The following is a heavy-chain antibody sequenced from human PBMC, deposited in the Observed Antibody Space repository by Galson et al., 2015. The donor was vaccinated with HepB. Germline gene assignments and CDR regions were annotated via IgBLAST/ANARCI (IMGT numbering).Heavy chain of an antibody. CDR2: VNPDTGNT. V-gene: IGHV1-18*01. Sequence: SVKVSCKASGYRFSGYVISWIRQAPGQGLEWMGWVNPDTGNTKYGHRFEGRDTMTADTSTSIAYMELRNLTSDDTAVYYCARSSVDFWYWGQGALVTVSS. D-gene: IGHD3-3*01. CDR1: GYRFSGYV. CDR3: ARSSVDFWY. J-gene: IGHJ4*02.